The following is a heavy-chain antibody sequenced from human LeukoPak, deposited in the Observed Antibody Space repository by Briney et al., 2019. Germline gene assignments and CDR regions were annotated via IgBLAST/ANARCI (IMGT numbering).Heavy chain of an antibody. V-gene: IGHV3-48*02. CDR3: AGGCFGGSWWFRNGLYY. Sequence: GGSLRLPCTSPGITFPATTMDGVRQAPGKGLEWVSFISTTGSTIHYGDSVRGRFTISRDNAKNSLSLQMNSLRDEDTAEYYCAGGCFGGSWWFRNGLYYWGQGTLVTVSS. D-gene: IGHD2-8*02. J-gene: IGHJ4*02. CDR1: GITFPATT. CDR2: ISTTGSTI.